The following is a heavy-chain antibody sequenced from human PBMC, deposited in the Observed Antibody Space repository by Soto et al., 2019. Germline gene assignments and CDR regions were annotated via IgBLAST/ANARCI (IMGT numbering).Heavy chain of an antibody. CDR2: ISSGASTT. CDR3: ARTYYYGSGTDY. J-gene: IGHJ4*02. Sequence: GGSLRLSCAASGFTFSDYDMSWIRQAPGKGLEWVSHISSGASTTYYADSAKGRFTISRDNAENSLFLQMNSLRAADTAVYYCARTYYYGSGTDYWGQGTLVTVSS. V-gene: IGHV3-11*01. D-gene: IGHD3-10*01. CDR1: GFTFSDYD.